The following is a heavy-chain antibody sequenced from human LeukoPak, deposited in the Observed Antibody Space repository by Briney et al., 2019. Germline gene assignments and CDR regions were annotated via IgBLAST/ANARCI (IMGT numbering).Heavy chain of an antibody. Sequence: GGSLRLSCAASGFTFSDCVMSWLRQAPGKGLEWVSSVSAGGGSTYYGDSVKGRCTVSRDNSKNTLYLQMNSLRVDDTAVYYCAKDLGRYRNNYFDYWGQGTLVTVSS. CDR2: VSAGGGST. CDR3: AKDLGRYRNNYFDY. J-gene: IGHJ4*02. V-gene: IGHV3-23*01. CDR1: GFTFSDCV. D-gene: IGHD1-26*01.